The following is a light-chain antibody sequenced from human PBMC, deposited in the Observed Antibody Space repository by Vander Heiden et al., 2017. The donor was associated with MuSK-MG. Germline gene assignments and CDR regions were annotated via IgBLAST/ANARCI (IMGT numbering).Light chain of an antibody. J-gene: IGLJ2*01. CDR2: DVT. CDR1: NRDVGGYSY. Sequence: QSALTQPRSVSGSPGQSVTISCTGTNRDVGGYSYVSWYQRYPGQAPKLIIYDVTKRPSGVPDRFSGSKSGNTASLTISGLQAEDESDYYCCSYAGPHTLVFGGGTGLTVL. V-gene: IGLV2-11*01. CDR3: CSYAGPHTLV.